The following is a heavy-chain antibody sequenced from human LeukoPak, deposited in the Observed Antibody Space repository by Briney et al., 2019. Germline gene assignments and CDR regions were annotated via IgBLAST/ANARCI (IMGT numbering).Heavy chain of an antibody. Sequence: GGSLRLSCAASGFTFTKAYMSWVRQAPGKGLEWVGRIKSRIDGGTTDFAAPVKGRFTISRDDSKNMLYLQMNSLKNEDTAVYYCTTGWLDYWGQGSLVTVSS. J-gene: IGHJ4*02. D-gene: IGHD2-15*01. V-gene: IGHV3-15*07. CDR1: GFTFTKAY. CDR2: IKSRIDGGTT. CDR3: TTGWLDY.